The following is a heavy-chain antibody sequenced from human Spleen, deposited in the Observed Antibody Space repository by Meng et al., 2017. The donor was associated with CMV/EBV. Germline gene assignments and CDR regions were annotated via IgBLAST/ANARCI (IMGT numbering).Heavy chain of an antibody. CDR3: ARDFTEYYYYYGMDV. J-gene: IGHJ6*02. CDR1: EFTFSTYT. CDR2: ISSSSNTI. Sequence: GESLKISCAASEFTFSTYTMNWVRQAPGKGLEWVSYISSSSNTISYADSVKGRFTVSRDNSKNSLYLQMNSLRAEDTAVYYCARDFTEYYYYYGMDVWGQGTTVTVSS. V-gene: IGHV3-48*01. D-gene: IGHD1-14*01.